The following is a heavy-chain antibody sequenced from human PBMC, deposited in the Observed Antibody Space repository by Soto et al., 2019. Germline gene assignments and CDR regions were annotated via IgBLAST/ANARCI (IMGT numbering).Heavy chain of an antibody. CDR1: GGSISSSSYY. D-gene: IGHD1-26*01. CDR3: ARQSPDYLGSVGWFDP. J-gene: IGHJ5*02. Sequence: SETLSLTCTVSGGSISSSSYYWVWIRQPPGKGLEWIGSIYYSGTTYYNPSLKSRVTISVDTSKNQFSLKLRSVTAADTAVYYCARQSPDYLGSVGWFDPWGQGTLVTVSS. V-gene: IGHV4-39*01. CDR2: IYYSGTT.